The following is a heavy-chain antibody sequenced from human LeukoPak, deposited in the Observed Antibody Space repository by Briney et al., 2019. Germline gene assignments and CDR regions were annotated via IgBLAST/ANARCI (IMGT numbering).Heavy chain of an antibody. CDR1: GFNLQSLG. D-gene: IGHD3-22*01. J-gene: IGHJ5*02. CDR2: IRYDGSNK. Sequence: PGGSLKLFCAASGFNLQSLGMPWGRPAPGKGLGWGAFIRYDGSNKYYADSVKGRFTISRDNSKNTLYLQMNSLRAEDTAVYYCAKVVVSSGYYSDTWGQGTLVTVSS. CDR3: AKVVVSSGYYSDT. V-gene: IGHV3-30*02.